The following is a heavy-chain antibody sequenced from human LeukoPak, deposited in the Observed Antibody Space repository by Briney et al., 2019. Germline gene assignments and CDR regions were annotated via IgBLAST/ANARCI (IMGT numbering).Heavy chain of an antibody. CDR1: GGTFSSYA. D-gene: IGHD3-22*01. CDR3: ARSGFRRYYYDSSGYFITTSDAFDI. J-gene: IGHJ3*02. V-gene: IGHV1-8*02. Sequence: ASVKVSCKASGGTFSSYAIIWVRQATGQGLEWMGWMNPNSGNTGYAQKFQGRVTMTRNTSISTAYMELSSLRSEDTAVYYCARSGFRRYYYDSSGYFITTSDAFDIWGQGTMVTVSS. CDR2: MNPNSGNT.